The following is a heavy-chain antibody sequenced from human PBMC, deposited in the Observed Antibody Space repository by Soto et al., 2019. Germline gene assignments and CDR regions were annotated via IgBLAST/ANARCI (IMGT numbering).Heavy chain of an antibody. V-gene: IGHV3-30-3*01. CDR2: ISYDGSNK. Sequence: QVQLVESGGGVVQPGRSLRLSCAASGCTFSSYAMHWVRQAPGKGLEWVAVISYDGSNKYYADSVKGRFTISRDNSKNTRYLQMNSLRSEDTAVYYCARDQFYGDYAYYYGMDVWGQGTTVTVSS. CDR3: ARDQFYGDYAYYYGMDV. D-gene: IGHD4-17*01. J-gene: IGHJ6*02. CDR1: GCTFSSYA.